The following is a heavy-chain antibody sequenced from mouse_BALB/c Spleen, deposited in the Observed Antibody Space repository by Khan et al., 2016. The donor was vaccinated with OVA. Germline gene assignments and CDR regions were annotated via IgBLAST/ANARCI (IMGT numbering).Heavy chain of an antibody. CDR3: TGDDYSGTMDD. D-gene: IGHD1-1*01. J-gene: IGHJ4*01. Sequence: QVQLQESGPEVVRPGASVKISCKGSGYTFTDYYIHWVKQSHAQSQEWIGVISTYNGNTNYDQKFKGKATLTVDRSSNTAYLELASLTSDDTAIYYDTGDDYSGTMDDWGQGTSVTVSS. CDR1: GYTFTDYY. CDR2: ISTYNGNT. V-gene: IGHV1S137*01.